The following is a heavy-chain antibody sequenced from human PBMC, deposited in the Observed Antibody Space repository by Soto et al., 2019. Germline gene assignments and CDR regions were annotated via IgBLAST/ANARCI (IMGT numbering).Heavy chain of an antibody. Sequence: SVKVSCKTSGGTFSRAASSWVRQAPGQGLEWMGGIIPFLGTTNYTQKFQGRLTITADESTTTVYMDLTSLRTDDTAVYYCAKDMSLEYWGQGTLVTLSS. CDR3: AKDMSLEY. J-gene: IGHJ4*02. CDR2: IIPFLGTT. D-gene: IGHD1-1*01. V-gene: IGHV1-69*13. CDR1: GGTFSRAA.